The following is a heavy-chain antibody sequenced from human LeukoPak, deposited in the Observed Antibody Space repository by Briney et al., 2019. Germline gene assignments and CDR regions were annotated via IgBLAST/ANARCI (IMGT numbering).Heavy chain of an antibody. CDR3: ARGNPGTSDAFDI. D-gene: IGHD1-1*01. Sequence: GGSLRLSCAASGFTFSDYNMRWIRQAPGKGLEWVSSISRSGSTKYYADSVKGRFTISRDNAKNSLYLQMNSLRAEDTALYYCARGNPGTSDAFDIWGQGTMVTVSS. V-gene: IGHV3-11*01. CDR2: ISRSGSTK. CDR1: GFTFSDYN. J-gene: IGHJ3*02.